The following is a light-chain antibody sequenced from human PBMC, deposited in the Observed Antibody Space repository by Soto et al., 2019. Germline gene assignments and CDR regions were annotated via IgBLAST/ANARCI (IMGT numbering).Light chain of an antibody. Sequence: DIVLTQSPDTLSLSPGERATLSCRASQSVSNNYLAWYQQKPGQTPRLVSYHASNRATGIPDRFTGGGSGTELTLVISRLEPEDFAVYYCKQYGFSPPVTFGQGTRLDIK. V-gene: IGKV3-20*01. CDR1: QSVSNNY. CDR3: KQYGFSPPVT. CDR2: HAS. J-gene: IGKJ5*01.